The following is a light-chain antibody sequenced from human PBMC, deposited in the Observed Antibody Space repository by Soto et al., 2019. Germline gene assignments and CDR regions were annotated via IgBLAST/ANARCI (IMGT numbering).Light chain of an antibody. CDR3: AAWDDSLSGLL. CDR1: SSNIGSND. J-gene: IGLJ2*01. V-gene: IGLV1-47*01. Sequence: QSVLTQPPSTSGTPGQRVTISCSGSSSNIGSNDLYWYQQFPGTAPKVLIYRSNQRPSGVSDRFSGSKSGTSASLAISGLRSEDEADYYCAAWDDSLSGLLFGGGTKLTVL. CDR2: RSN.